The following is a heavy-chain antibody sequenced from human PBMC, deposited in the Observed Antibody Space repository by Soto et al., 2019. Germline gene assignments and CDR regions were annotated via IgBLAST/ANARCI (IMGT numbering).Heavy chain of an antibody. CDR1: GFTFSSYG. CDR3: VRRDGYNDAFDI. J-gene: IGHJ3*02. D-gene: IGHD5-12*01. CDR2: IWYDGSNK. Sequence: GGSLRLSCAASGFTFSSYGMHWVRQAPGKGLEWVAVIWYDGSNKYYADSVKGRFTISRDNSKNTLYLQMNSLRAEDTAVYYCVRRDGYNDAFDIWGQGTMVTVS. V-gene: IGHV3-33*01.